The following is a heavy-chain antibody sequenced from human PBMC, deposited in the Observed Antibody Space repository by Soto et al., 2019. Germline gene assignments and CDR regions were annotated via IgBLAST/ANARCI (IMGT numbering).Heavy chain of an antibody. CDR2: IYYSGST. J-gene: IGHJ5*02. CDR1: GGSISSYY. CDR3: ASGGASSSWYNWFDP. D-gene: IGHD6-13*01. V-gene: IGHV4-59*01. Sequence: ASETLSLTCTVSGGSISSYYWSWIRQPPGKGLEWIGYIYYSGSTNYNPSLKSRVTISVDTSKNQFSLKLSSVTAADTAVYYCASGGASSSWYNWFDPWGQGTLVTVSS.